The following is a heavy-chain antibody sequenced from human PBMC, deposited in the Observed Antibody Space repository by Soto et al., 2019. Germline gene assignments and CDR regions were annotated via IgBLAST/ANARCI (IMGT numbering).Heavy chain of an antibody. Sequence: ASETLSLTCAVYGGSFSGYYWSWIRQPPGKGLEWIGEINHSGSTNYNPSLKSRVTISVDTSKNQFSLKLSSVTAADTAVYYCARVKSSSWYRGWFDPWGQGTLVTV. D-gene: IGHD6-13*01. CDR2: INHSGST. V-gene: IGHV4-34*01. J-gene: IGHJ5*02. CDR3: ARVKSSSWYRGWFDP. CDR1: GGSFSGYY.